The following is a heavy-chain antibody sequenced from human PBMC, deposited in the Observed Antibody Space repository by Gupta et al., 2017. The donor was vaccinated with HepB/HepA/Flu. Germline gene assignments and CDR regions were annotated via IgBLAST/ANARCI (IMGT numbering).Heavy chain of an antibody. Sequence: EVQLVESGGGPVQPGGSLKLSCAVSGFSLSVYSMHWVRQAPGKGLEWVGRIRSRADSYAKAYAASGNGRFTISRFDAKNTAYLQMDSXKXEDTAVXYCNRRSNYYTDVWGKGTTVTVSS. V-gene: IGHV3-73*02. J-gene: IGHJ6*03. D-gene: IGHD3-10*01. CDR3: NRRSNYYTDV. CDR1: GFSLSVYS. CDR2: IRSRADSYAK.